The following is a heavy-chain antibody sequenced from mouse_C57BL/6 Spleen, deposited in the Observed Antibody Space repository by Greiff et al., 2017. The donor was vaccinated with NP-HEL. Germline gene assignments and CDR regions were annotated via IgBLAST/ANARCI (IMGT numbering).Heavy chain of an antibody. V-gene: IGHV5-17*01. D-gene: IGHD1-1*01. CDR1: GFTFSDYG. CDR2: ISSGSSTI. CDR3: AKIYYGSSYGYYAMDY. Sequence: EVQVVESGGGLVKPGGSLKLSCAASGFTFSDYGMHWVRQAPEKGLEWVAYISSGSSTIYYADTVKGRFTISRDNAKNTLFLQMTSLRSEDTAMYYCAKIYYGSSYGYYAMDYWGQGTSVTVSS. J-gene: IGHJ4*01.